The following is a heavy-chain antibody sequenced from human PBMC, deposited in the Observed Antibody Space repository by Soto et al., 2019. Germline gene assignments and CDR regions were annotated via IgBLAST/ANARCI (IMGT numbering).Heavy chain of an antibody. CDR2: ISSSSSTT. CDR1: GFTFSSYS. CDR3: ARGHRSFDP. Sequence: GGSLRLFCAASGFTFSSYSMNWVRPAPGKGLEGVSYISSSSSTTCYVDSVKGRFTISRDNAKNTLYLQMNSLRAEDTAVYYCARGHRSFDPWGQGTLVTVSS. V-gene: IGHV3-48*04. J-gene: IGHJ5*02.